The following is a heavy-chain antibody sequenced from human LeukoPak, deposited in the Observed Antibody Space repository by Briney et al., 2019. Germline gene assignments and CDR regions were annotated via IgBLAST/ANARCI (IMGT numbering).Heavy chain of an antibody. V-gene: IGHV1-24*01. CDR3: ARADWLLVYYFDY. J-gene: IGHJ4*02. CDR1: GYTLTELS. Sequence: ASVKVSCKVSGYTLTELSMHWVRQAPGKGLEWMGGFDPEDGETIYAQKFQGRVTMTRDTSISTAYMELSRLRSDDTAVYYCARADWLLVYYFDYWGQGTLVTVSS. CDR2: FDPEDGET. D-gene: IGHD3-9*01.